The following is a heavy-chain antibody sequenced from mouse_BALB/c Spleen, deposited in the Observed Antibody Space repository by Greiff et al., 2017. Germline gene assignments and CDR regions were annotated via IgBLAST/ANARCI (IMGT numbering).Heavy chain of an antibody. J-gene: IGHJ1*01. CDR2: IDPANGNT. V-gene: IGHV14-3*02. D-gene: IGHD1-2*01. CDR3: ASLLPWYFDV. Sequence: VQLQQSGAELVKPGASVKLSCTASGFNIKDTYMHWVKQRPEQGLEWIGRIDPANGNTKYDPKFQGKATITADTSSNTAYLQLSSLTSEDTAVYYCASLLPWYFDVWGAGTTVTVSS. CDR1: GFNIKDTY.